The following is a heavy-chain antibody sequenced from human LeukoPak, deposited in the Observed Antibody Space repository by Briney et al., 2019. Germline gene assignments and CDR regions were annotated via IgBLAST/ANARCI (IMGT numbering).Heavy chain of an antibody. CDR2: IGESGVKT. D-gene: IGHD2-15*01. J-gene: IGHJ4*02. CDR1: GFTFSNYG. V-gene: IGHV3-23*01. CDR3: ASRDPCSGGHCYALAY. Sequence: GGSLRLSCAASGFTFSNYGMHWVRQAPGKGLEWVSAIGESGVKTYYTDSVKSRFTISRDNSKNTLYLQMSSLRAEDTALYYCASRDPCSGGHCYALAYWGQGTLVTVSS.